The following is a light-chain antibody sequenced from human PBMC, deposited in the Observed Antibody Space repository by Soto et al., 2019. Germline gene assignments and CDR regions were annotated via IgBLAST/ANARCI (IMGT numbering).Light chain of an antibody. V-gene: IGKV3-15*01. J-gene: IGKJ2*01. CDR3: QQYNNWPPAT. CDR2: GAP. CDR1: QSVSSN. Sequence: EIVMTQSPATLSVSPGERATLSCRASQSVSSNLAWYQQKPGQAPRLLIYGAPTRATGIPARFSGSGSGTEFTLTISSLQSEDFAVYYCQQYNNWPPATFGQGTKLEIK.